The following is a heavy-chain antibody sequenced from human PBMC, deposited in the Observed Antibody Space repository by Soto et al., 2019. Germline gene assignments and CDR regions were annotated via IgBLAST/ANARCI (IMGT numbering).Heavy chain of an antibody. J-gene: IGHJ4*02. CDR3: ARDEITGLFDY. CDR1: GGSFSGYY. D-gene: IGHD2-8*02. Sequence: QVQLQQWGAGLLKPSETLSLTCAVYGGSFSGYYWTWIRQPPGTGLEWIGEINHSGSTNYNPSLNSRVTISVDPSKNQSSLKLTSVTAADSAVYYCARDEITGLFDYWGQGTLVTVSS. V-gene: IGHV4-34*01. CDR2: INHSGST.